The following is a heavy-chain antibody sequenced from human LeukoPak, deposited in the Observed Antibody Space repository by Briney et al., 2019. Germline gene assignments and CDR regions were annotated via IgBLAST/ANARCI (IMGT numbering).Heavy chain of an antibody. J-gene: IGHJ4*02. Sequence: GASVKVSCKASGYTFSGYFIHWVRQAPGQGLEWMGWINPNSGDTNYPQKFRGRVTMTRDTSISTAYMDLSRLRSDDTAVYYCARGGVVAPNTAGFDYWGQGTLVTVSS. CDR3: ARGGVVAPNTAGFDY. CDR1: GYTFSGYF. CDR2: INPNSGDT. D-gene: IGHD2-15*01. V-gene: IGHV1-2*02.